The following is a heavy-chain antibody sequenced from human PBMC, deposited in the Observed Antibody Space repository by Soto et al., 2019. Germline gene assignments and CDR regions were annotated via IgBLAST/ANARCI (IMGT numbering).Heavy chain of an antibody. V-gene: IGHV3-48*01. CDR2: ISSSGAAI. J-gene: IGHJ5*02. D-gene: IGHD6-19*01. CDR1: GFTFSTSN. CDR3: VSGSYGSGPPS. Sequence: EVQLEETGGGLVQPGWSLRLSCEASGFTFSTSNMMWVRQAPGKGLEWISFISSSGAAIFYEDYVRGRFTISRDNGKSSLFLQMNSLRGEDTAVYYCVSGSYGSGPPSWGQGTMVNVSS.